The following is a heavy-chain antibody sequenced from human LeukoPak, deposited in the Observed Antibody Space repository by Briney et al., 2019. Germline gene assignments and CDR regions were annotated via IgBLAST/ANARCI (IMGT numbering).Heavy chain of an antibody. J-gene: IGHJ4*02. CDR1: GYTFTGYY. CDR3: ARSGAYGDYVDY. V-gene: IGHV1-2*02. D-gene: IGHD4-17*01. Sequence: ASVKVSCRASGYTFTGYYMHWVRQAPGQGLEWMGWINPNSGGTNYAQKFQGRVTMTRDTSISTAYMELSRLRSDDTAVYYCARSGAYGDYVDYWGQGTLVTVSS. CDR2: INPNSGGT.